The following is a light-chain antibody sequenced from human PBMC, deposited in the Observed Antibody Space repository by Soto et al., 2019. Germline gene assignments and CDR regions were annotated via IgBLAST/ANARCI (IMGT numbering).Light chain of an antibody. V-gene: IGKV3-20*01. CDR3: QQYGSSPLT. CDR2: GAS. CDR1: QSVTSN. J-gene: IGKJ4*01. Sequence: EIVMTQSPATLSLSPGERATLSCRASQSVTSNLAWYQQKAGRTPRLLIYGASTRATGIPARFSGSGSGTDFTLTISRLEPEDFAVYYCQQYGSSPLTFGGGTKVDIK.